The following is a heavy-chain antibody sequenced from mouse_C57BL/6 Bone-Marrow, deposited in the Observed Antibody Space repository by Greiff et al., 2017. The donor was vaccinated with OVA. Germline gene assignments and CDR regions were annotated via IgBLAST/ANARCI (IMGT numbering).Heavy chain of an antibody. D-gene: IGHD1-1*01. CDR2: IYPGSGNT. J-gene: IGHJ1*03. CDR3: ARITTVVDWYFDV. V-gene: IGHV1-76*01. CDR1: GYTFTDYY. Sequence: VQLQQSGAELVRPGASVKLSCKASGYTFTDYYINWVKQRPGQGLEWIARIYPGSGNTYYNEKFKGKATLTAEKSSSTAYMQLSSLTSEDSAVYFCARITTVVDWYFDVWGTGTTVTVSS.